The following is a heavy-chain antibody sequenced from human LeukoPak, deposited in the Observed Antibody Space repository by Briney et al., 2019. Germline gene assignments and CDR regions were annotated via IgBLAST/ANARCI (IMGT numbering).Heavy chain of an antibody. Sequence: GASVKVSCKASGYTFTSYYMHWVRQAPGQGLEWMGIINLSGGSTSYAQKFQGRVTMTRDTSTSTVYMELSSLRSEDTAVYYCARDSSSYYFDYWGQGTLVTVSS. V-gene: IGHV1-46*01. J-gene: IGHJ4*02. D-gene: IGHD6-13*01. CDR3: ARDSSSYYFDY. CDR2: INLSGGST. CDR1: GYTFTSYY.